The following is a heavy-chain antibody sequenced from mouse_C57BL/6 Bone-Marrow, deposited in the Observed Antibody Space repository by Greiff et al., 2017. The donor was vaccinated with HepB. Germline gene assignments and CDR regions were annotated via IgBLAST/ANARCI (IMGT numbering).Heavy chain of an antibody. J-gene: IGHJ2*01. CDR1: GYTFTSYW. Sequence: QVQLQQPGAELVKPGASVKLSCKASGYTFTSYWMQWVKQRPGQGLEWIGEIDPSDSYTNYNQKFKGKATLTVDTSSSTAYMQLSSLTSEDSAVYYCARETYWGQGTTLTVSS. CDR3: ARETY. CDR2: IDPSDSYT. V-gene: IGHV1-50*01.